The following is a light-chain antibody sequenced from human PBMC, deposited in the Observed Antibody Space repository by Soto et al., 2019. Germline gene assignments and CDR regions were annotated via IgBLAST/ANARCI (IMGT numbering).Light chain of an antibody. V-gene: IGKV1-6*01. CDR3: LLDYAYFWA. CDR2: AAS. J-gene: IGKJ1*01. CDR1: QGIRSA. Sequence: AIQLTQSPSSLSASVGDRVTITCRASQGIRSALGWYQQKPGKVPKLLIYAASTLQSGGPSRFSGSGFGTDFTLTITSLQPEDFATYYCLLDYAYFWAFGQGTKVEVK.